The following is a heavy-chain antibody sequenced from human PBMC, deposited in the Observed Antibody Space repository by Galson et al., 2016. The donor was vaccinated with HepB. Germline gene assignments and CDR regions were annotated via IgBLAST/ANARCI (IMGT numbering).Heavy chain of an antibody. V-gene: IGHV3-23*01. CDR2: IVGSGGTT. D-gene: IGHD6-13*01. Sequence: SLRLSCAASGFTFSSYVMSWVRQAPGQGLEWVSGIVGSGGTTYYAESVQGRSIVSRNNSNNTLYLQMNSLRAEDTAVYYCARGGPFSTSWYLDFWGQGTLLTVSS. CDR1: GFTFSSYV. J-gene: IGHJ4*02. CDR3: ARGGPFSTSWYLDF.